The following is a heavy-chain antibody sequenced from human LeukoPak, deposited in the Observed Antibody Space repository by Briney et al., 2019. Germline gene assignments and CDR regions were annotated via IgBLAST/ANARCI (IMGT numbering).Heavy chain of an antibody. D-gene: IGHD6-19*01. CDR3: ARDRSSGWPNNWFDP. CDR2: ISGSGSTL. Sequence: GGSLRLSCAASGFTFSTFEMHWVRQAPGKGLEWVAYISGSGSTLSYADSVKGRLTISRDNAKKSLYLQMNSLRAEDTAVYYCARDRSSGWPNNWFDPWGQGTLVTVSS. V-gene: IGHV3-48*03. CDR1: GFTFSTFE. J-gene: IGHJ5*02.